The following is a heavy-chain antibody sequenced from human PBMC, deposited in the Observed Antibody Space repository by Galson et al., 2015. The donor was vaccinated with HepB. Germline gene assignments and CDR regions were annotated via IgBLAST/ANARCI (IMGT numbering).Heavy chain of an antibody. J-gene: IGHJ4*02. V-gene: IGHV1-8*01. CDR3: ARGGDGYNSPTHWGTDY. Sequence: SVKVSCKASGYTFTSYDINWVRQATGQGLEWMGWMNPNSGNTGYAQKFQGRVTMTRNTSIGTAYMELSSLRSEDTAVYYCARGGDGYNSPTHWGTDYWGQGTLVTVSS. CDR2: MNPNSGNT. CDR1: GYTFTSYD. D-gene: IGHD5-24*01.